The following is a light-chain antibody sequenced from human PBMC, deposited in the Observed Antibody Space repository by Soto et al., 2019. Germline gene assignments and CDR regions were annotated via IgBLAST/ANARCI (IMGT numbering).Light chain of an antibody. Sequence: QSALTQPASVSGSPGQSITISCTGTSSDVGSYNLVSWYQQHPGKAPKLMIYEVSKRPSGVSNRFSGSKSGNTASLTISGLQAEDEADDYCCSYAGSSTVVFGGGTNLTVL. CDR3: CSYAGSSTVV. V-gene: IGLV2-23*02. CDR2: EVS. CDR1: SSDVGSYNL. J-gene: IGLJ2*01.